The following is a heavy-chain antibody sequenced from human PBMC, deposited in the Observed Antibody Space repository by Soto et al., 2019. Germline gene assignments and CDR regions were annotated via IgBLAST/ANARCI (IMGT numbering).Heavy chain of an antibody. CDR1: GYNFATHW. D-gene: IGHD2-15*01. Sequence: GASLKISCQGSGYNFATHWIGWVRHKAGKGLEWMGIIFPGDAETRYSPSFQGHITISADKSISTAYLRWSSLKASDTGMYYCATPGGAMDVWGQGTTVTVSS. CDR3: ATPGGAMDV. CDR2: IFPGDAET. V-gene: IGHV5-51*01. J-gene: IGHJ6*02.